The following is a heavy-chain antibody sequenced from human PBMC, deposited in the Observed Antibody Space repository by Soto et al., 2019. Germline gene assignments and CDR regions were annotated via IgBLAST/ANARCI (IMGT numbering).Heavy chain of an antibody. V-gene: IGHV2-5*02. Sequence: VSGPTLVNPTQTLTLTCTFSGFSLSTSGVGVGWIRQPPGKALEWLALIYWDDDKRYSPSLKSRLTITKDTSKNQVVLTMTNMDPVDTATYYCAHLLGYCSSTSCSGFDYWGQGTLVTVSS. CDR1: GFSLSTSGVG. CDR2: IYWDDDK. CDR3: AHLLGYCSSTSCSGFDY. J-gene: IGHJ4*02. D-gene: IGHD2-2*01.